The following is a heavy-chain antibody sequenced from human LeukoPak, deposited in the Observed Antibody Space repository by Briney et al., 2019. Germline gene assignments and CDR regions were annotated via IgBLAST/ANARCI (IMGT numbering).Heavy chain of an antibody. Sequence: ASVKVSCKASGYTFTSYGISWVRQAPGQGLEWMGWISAYNGNTNYAQKLQGRVTMTTDTSTSTAYMELRSLRSDDTAVYYCARSPAPRAASYYYGSGSYRTNFDYWGQGTLVTVSS. CDR3: ARSPAPRAASYYYGSGSYRTNFDY. D-gene: IGHD3-10*01. V-gene: IGHV1-18*01. J-gene: IGHJ4*02. CDR1: GYTFTSYG. CDR2: ISAYNGNT.